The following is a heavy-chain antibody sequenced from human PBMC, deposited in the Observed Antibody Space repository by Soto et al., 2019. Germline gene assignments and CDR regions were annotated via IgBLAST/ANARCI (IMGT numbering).Heavy chain of an antibody. J-gene: IGHJ3*02. CDR3: AREGGGAVAATGDAFDI. CDR1: GYTFTSYG. V-gene: IGHV1-18*01. Sequence: QVQLVQSGAEVKKPGASVKVSCKASGYTFTSYGISWVRQAPGQGLEWMGWISAYNGNTNYAQKLQGRVTMTTDTSTSTGYMELRSLRSDDTAVYCCAREGGGAVAATGDAFDIWGKGTMVTVSS. D-gene: IGHD6-19*01. CDR2: ISAYNGNT.